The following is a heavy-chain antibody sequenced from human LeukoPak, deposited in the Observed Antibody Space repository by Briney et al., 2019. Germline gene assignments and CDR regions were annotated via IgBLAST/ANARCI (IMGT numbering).Heavy chain of an antibody. D-gene: IGHD6-13*01. CDR3: AKGGVSDSGSWYGDYFDY. CDR1: VFTFSSYG. J-gene: IGHJ4*02. CDR2: VSGHRSKK. Sequence: GGSLRLSCEASVFTFSSYGMQWVPQAPGKGVGWGADVSGHRSKKQYADPVKRRFTVSRDNSKNTLYLQLNSLRTEDTAGYYCAKGGVSDSGSWYGDYFDYWGQGTLVTVSS. V-gene: IGHV3-30*18.